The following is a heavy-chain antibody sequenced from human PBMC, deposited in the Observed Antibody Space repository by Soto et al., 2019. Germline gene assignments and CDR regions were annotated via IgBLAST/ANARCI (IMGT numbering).Heavy chain of an antibody. V-gene: IGHV3-33*08. Sequence: QVHLVESGGGVVQPGGTLRLSCTTSGVTFNTYGMYWVRQAPGKWLEWVAIVLLDGSNKYYGDSVKGRFTISRDNSKNAPYPQMKCLGAETTALYCCARRACTGASCSSRPFNYGVEAWGQATTVTVSS. CDR3: ARRACTGASCSSRPFNYGVEA. J-gene: IGHJ6*02. CDR2: VLLDGSNK. D-gene: IGHD2-8*02. CDR1: GVTFNTYG.